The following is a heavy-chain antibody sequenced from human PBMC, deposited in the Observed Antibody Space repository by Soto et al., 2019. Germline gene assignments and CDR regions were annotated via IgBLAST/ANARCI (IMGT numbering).Heavy chain of an antibody. Sequence: QVQLQESGPGLVKPSQTLSLTCTVSGGSIRSGDYYWSWIRQPPGKGLEWIGYIYYSGSTYYNPSLKSRVTISIDTSKNQFSLKLSSVTAADTAVYYCARVSGFGVVVPGAVDCWGQGTLVTVSS. J-gene: IGHJ4*02. CDR3: ARVSGFGVVVPGAVDC. D-gene: IGHD2-15*01. CDR2: IYYSGST. CDR1: GGSIRSGDYY. V-gene: IGHV4-30-4*01.